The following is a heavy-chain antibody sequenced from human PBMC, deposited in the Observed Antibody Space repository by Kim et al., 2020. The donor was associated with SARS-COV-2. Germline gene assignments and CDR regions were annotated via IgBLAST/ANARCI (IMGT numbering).Heavy chain of an antibody. CDR1: GGSISSYY. CDR3: ASSPSVLRYFDWSYYYYYYMDV. Sequence: SKTLSLTCTVSGGSISSYYWNWIRQPPGKGLEWIWYIYYSGSTNYNPSLKSRVTISVDTSKNQFSLKLSSVTAADTAVYYCASSPSVLRYFDWSYYYYYYMDVWGKGTTVTVSS. J-gene: IGHJ6*03. CDR2: IYYSGST. V-gene: IGHV4-59*01. D-gene: IGHD3-9*01.